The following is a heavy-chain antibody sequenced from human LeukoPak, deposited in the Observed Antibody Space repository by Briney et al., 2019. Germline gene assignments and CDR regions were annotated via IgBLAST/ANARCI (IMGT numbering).Heavy chain of an antibody. D-gene: IGHD1-1*01. CDR3: ATVLENLHYYYYMDV. CDR1: GYTLTELS. V-gene: IGHV1-24*01. Sequence: GASVKVSCKVSGYTLTELSMHWVRQAPGKGLEWMGGFDPEDGETIYAQKFQGRVTMTEDTSTDTAYMELSSLRSEDTAVYYCATVLENLHYYYYMDVWGKGTTVTVSS. CDR2: FDPEDGET. J-gene: IGHJ6*03.